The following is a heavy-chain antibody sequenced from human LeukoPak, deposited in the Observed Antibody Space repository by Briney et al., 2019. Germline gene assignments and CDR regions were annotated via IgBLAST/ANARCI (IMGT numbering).Heavy chain of an antibody. J-gene: IGHJ5*02. Sequence: SQTLSLTCTVSGGSISSGSYYWSWIRQPAGKGLEWIGRIYTSGSTNYNPSLKSRVTTSVDTSKNQFSLKLSSVTAADTAVYYCARGDYCSSTSCYSDWFDPWGQGTLVTVSS. CDR3: ARGDYCSSTSCYSDWFDP. D-gene: IGHD2-2*01. CDR2: IYTSGST. CDR1: GGSISSGSYY. V-gene: IGHV4-61*02.